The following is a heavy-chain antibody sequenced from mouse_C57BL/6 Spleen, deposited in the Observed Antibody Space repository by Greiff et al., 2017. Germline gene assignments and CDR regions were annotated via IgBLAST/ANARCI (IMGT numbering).Heavy chain of an antibody. CDR3: ATYDGYCVGAMDY. CDR2: IYPGSGST. D-gene: IGHD2-3*01. J-gene: IGHJ4*01. CDR1: GYTFTSYW. V-gene: IGHV1-55*01. Sequence: QVQLQQPGAELVKPGASVKMSCKASGYTFTSYWITWVKQRPGQGLEWIGDIYPGSGSTNYNEKFKSKATLTVDTSSSTAYMQLSSLTSEDSAVYYCATYDGYCVGAMDYWGQGTSVTVSS.